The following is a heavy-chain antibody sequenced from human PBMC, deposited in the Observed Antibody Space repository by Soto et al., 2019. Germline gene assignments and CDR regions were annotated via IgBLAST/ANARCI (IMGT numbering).Heavy chain of an antibody. CDR3: AREFAGSGWPTVWFDP. Sequence: GASVKVSCKASGYTFTSYGISWVRQAPGQGLEWMGWISAYNGNTNYAQKLRGRVTMTTDTSTSTAYMELRSLRSDDTAVYYCAREFAGSGWPTVWFDPWGQGTLVTVSS. CDR1: GYTFTSYG. J-gene: IGHJ5*02. D-gene: IGHD6-19*01. V-gene: IGHV1-18*01. CDR2: ISAYNGNT.